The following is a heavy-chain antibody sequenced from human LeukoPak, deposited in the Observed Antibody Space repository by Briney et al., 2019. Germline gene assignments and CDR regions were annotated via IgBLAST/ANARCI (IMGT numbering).Heavy chain of an antibody. Sequence: GGSLRLSCAASGFTVITNDMTWVRQAPGKGREWVSVLYSDGNTKYANSVQGRFTISRDNSKNTLYLEMNSLSPDDTAVYYCARGVEPLAANTLAYWGQGTLVTVSS. V-gene: IGHV3-53*01. CDR2: LYSDGNT. CDR1: GFTVITND. D-gene: IGHD1-14*01. J-gene: IGHJ4*02. CDR3: ARGVEPLAANTLAY.